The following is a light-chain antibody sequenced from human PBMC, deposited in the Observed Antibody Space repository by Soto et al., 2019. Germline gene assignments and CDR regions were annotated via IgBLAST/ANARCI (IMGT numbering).Light chain of an antibody. CDR3: QHYVYPQWT. V-gene: IGKV3-20*01. Sequence: EIVLTQSPGTLSLSPGERATLSCRASQTVRNNYLAWYQQKPGQAPRLLIYGASSRATGIPDRFSGSGSGTDFTLTISRLEPEDFAVYYCQHYVYPQWTFGPGTKVDI. CDR2: GAS. J-gene: IGKJ1*01. CDR1: QTVRNNY.